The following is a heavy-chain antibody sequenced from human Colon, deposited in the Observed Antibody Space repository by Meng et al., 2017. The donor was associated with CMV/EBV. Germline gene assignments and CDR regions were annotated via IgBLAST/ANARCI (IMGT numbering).Heavy chain of an antibody. Sequence: ETLSLTCAASGFTFNTYAMTWVRQTPGKGLEWVSTINTSGGRAYYADSVKGRFTISRDNSKSTLFLQMDSLRAEDTAIFYCARRGFGDYSYYFDHWGQGILVTVSS. D-gene: IGHD4-17*01. V-gene: IGHV3-23*01. CDR2: INTSGGRA. J-gene: IGHJ4*02. CDR1: GFTFNTYA. CDR3: ARRGFGDYSYYFDH.